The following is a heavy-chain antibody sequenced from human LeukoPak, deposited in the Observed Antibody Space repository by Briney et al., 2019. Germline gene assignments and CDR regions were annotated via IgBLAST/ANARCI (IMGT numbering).Heavy chain of an antibody. CDR1: GFMFHDYV. CDR2: VSWNSDHI. V-gene: IGHV3-9*01. Sequence: GGSLRPSCVGSGFMFHDYVMHWVRQVPGMGLEWVAGVSWNSDHIGYADSVKGRFTISRDNDRNTLHLEMKSLRVDDTAIYFCTRSPSFTLGGGYLDSWGLGSLVTVSS. CDR3: TRSPSFTLGGGYLDS. J-gene: IGHJ4*02. D-gene: IGHD3-16*01.